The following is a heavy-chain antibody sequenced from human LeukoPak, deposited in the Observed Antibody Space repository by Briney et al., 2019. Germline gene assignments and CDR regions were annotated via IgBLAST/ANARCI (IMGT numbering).Heavy chain of an antibody. Sequence: SQTLSLTCAISGDSVSSKSATWNWIRQSPSRGLEWLGRTYYTSKWYNDYEVSVKSRITINPDTSKNQFSLQLNSVTPEDTAVYYCARVSSPWSPRDAFDNWGQGTMVTVSS. V-gene: IGHV6-1*01. CDR1: GDSVSSKSAT. J-gene: IGHJ3*02. CDR3: ARVSSPWSPRDAFDN. CDR2: TYYTSKWYN. D-gene: IGHD1-26*01.